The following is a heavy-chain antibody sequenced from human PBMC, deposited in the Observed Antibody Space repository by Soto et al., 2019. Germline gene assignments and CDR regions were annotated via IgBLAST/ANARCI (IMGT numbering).Heavy chain of an antibody. J-gene: IGHJ4*02. Sequence: GSLRLSCAASGFTFSSYGMHWVRQAPGKGLEWVAVIWYDGSNKYYADSVKGRFTISRDNSKNTLYLQMNSLRAEDTAVYYCASLAVAGTQGGYWGQGTLVTVSS. D-gene: IGHD6-19*01. CDR2: IWYDGSNK. CDR1: GFTFSSYG. CDR3: ASLAVAGTQGGY. V-gene: IGHV3-33*01.